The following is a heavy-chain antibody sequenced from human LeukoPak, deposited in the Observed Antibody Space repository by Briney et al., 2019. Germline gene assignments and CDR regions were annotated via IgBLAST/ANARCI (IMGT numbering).Heavy chain of an antibody. J-gene: IGHJ5*02. V-gene: IGHV1-69*13. CDR2: IIPIFGTA. D-gene: IGHD3-22*01. CDR1: GGTFISYA. Sequence: SVKVSCKASGGTFISYAISWVRQAPGQGLEWMGGIIPIFGTANYAQKFQGRVTITADESTSTAYMELSSLRSEDTAVYYCARDTAGYYDSSGYYYPHWFDPWGQGTLVTVSS. CDR3: ARDTAGYYDSSGYYYPHWFDP.